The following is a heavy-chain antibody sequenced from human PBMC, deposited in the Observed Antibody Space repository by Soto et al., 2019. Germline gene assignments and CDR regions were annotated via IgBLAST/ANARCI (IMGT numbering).Heavy chain of an antibody. Sequence: PSETLSLTCTVSGGSISSSGYFLGWVRQPPGKGLEWIGSIYYSGSTYYNPSLKSRVTISVDTSKNRFSLKLSSVTAADTAVYYCARRPDRRYSSSRPTDPWGQGTLVTVSS. CDR2: IYYSGST. CDR1: GGSISSSGYF. D-gene: IGHD6-13*01. CDR3: ARRPDRRYSSSRPTDP. V-gene: IGHV4-39*01. J-gene: IGHJ5*02.